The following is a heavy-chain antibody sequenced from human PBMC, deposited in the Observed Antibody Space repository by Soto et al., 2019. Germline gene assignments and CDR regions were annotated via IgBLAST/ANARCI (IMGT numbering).Heavy chain of an antibody. CDR3: ARARTVRIYADDSSDYFYFFDY. CDR2: VYYTGST. D-gene: IGHD3-22*01. J-gene: IGHJ4*02. V-gene: IGHV4-59*01. CDR1: GDSISTFY. Sequence: PSETLSLTCTVSGDSISTFYWGWMRQSPGKELEWIGYVYYTGSTNYNPSLKSRVTISVDRSKNQFSLKLTSANAADTAVYYCARARTVRIYADDSSDYFYFFDYWGKGTQVTVSS.